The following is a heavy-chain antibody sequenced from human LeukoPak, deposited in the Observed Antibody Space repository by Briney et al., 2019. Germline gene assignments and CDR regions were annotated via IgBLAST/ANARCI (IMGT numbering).Heavy chain of an antibody. D-gene: IGHD3-22*01. Sequence: PSETLSLTCTVSGASINNNFWTWIRQPPGKGLEWIGYIYSSGSANYNPSLKSRVIISGDTSKNQISLNLTSVTAADTALYFCARHRDYYDSWGHGTLVTDSS. V-gene: IGHV4-59*08. CDR3: ARHRDYYDS. CDR1: GASINNNF. CDR2: IYSSGSA. J-gene: IGHJ4*01.